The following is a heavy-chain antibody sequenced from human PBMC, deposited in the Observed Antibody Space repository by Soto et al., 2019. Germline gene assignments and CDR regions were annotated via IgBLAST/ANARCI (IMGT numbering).Heavy chain of an antibody. CDR3: ARVGGITGTTGPNWFDP. Sequence: SETLSLTCTVSGGSISSGGYYWSWIRQHPGKGLEWIGYIYYSGSTYYNPSLKSRVTISVDTSKNQFSLKLSSVTAADTAVYYCARVGGITGTTGPNWFDPWGQGTLVTVSS. J-gene: IGHJ5*02. D-gene: IGHD1-20*01. V-gene: IGHV4-31*03. CDR1: GGSISSGGYY. CDR2: IYYSGST.